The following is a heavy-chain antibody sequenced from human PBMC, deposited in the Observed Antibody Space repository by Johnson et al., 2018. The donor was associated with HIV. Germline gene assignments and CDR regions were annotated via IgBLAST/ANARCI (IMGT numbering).Heavy chain of an antibody. CDR2: INWNGGRT. V-gene: IGHV3-20*04. CDR1: GFRFDDYG. Sequence: VQLVESGGGLVQPGESLKLSCAVAGFRFDDYGMSWVRQAPGKGLEWISTINWNGGRTGYVDSLKGRFTISRDNAKNSLYLQMDSLRPEDTALYYCVRGGLGYQNFHDPFDVWGQGTVVTVSS. D-gene: IGHD3-16*02. CDR3: VRGGLGYQNFHDPFDV. J-gene: IGHJ3*01.